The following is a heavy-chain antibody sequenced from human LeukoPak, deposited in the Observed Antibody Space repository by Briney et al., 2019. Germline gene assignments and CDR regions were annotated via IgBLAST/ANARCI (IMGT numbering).Heavy chain of an antibody. J-gene: IGHJ5*02. V-gene: IGHV4-39*01. CDR3: ARAVGVPAAQTGDWFDP. D-gene: IGHD2-2*01. Sequence: SETLSLTCTVSGGAISSSSYYWGWIRQPPGKGLEWIGSIYYSGSTYYNPSLKSRVTISVDTSKNQFSLKLSSVTAADTAVYYCARAVGVPAAQTGDWFDPWGQGTLVTVSS. CDR1: GGAISSSSYY. CDR2: IYYSGST.